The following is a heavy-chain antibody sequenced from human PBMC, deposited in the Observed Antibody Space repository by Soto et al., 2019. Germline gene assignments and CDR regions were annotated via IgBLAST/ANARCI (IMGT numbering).Heavy chain of an antibody. V-gene: IGHV4-59*01. J-gene: IGHJ3*02. Sequence: PSETLSLTCTVSGGSISSYYWSWTRQPPGKGLEWIGYIYYSGSTNYNPSLKSRVTISVDTSKNQFSLKLSSVTAADTAVYYCARESWYGGSRDAFDIWGQGTMVTVSS. D-gene: IGHD2-15*01. CDR3: ARESWYGGSRDAFDI. CDR2: IYYSGST. CDR1: GGSISSYY.